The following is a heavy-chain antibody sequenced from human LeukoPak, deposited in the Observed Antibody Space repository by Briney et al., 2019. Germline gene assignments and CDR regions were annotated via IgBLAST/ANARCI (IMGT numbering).Heavy chain of an antibody. V-gene: IGHV4-34*01. CDR1: HGSFSGYY. Sequence: SETLSLTCAVYHGSFSGYYWSWIRQPPGKGLEWIGEINDSGITNYNPSLKSRVTISVDTSKNQFSLNLSSVTAADTAVYYCARAWHSSSWLRDAFDIWGQGTMVTVSS. CDR2: INDSGIT. J-gene: IGHJ3*02. CDR3: ARAWHSSSWLRDAFDI. D-gene: IGHD6-13*01.